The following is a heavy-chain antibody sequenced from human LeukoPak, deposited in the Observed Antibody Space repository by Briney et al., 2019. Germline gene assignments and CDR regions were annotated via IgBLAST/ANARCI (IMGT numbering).Heavy chain of an antibody. D-gene: IGHD1-26*01. CDR2: IYYSGST. CDR1: GGSISSYY. V-gene: IGHV4-59*01. Sequence: SETLSLTCTVSGGSISSYYWSWIRQPPGKGLEWIGYIYYSGSTNYNPSLKSRVTISVDTSKNQFSLKLSSVTAAGTAVYYCARDAKLHSAFDIWGQGTMVTVSS. CDR3: ARDAKLHSAFDI. J-gene: IGHJ3*02.